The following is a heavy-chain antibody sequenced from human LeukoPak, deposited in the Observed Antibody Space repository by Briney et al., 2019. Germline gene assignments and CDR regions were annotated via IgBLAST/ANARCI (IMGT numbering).Heavy chain of an antibody. CDR1: GFTFSSNG. CDR3: ARDWGTSSLYLVT. CDR2: IQNDGNNK. J-gene: IGHJ5*02. V-gene: IGHV3-30*02. D-gene: IGHD6-6*01. Sequence: PGGSLRLSCAASGFTFSSNGMHWVRQAPGKGLEWVAFIQNDGNNKKYADSVKGRFTISRDNSKKTLYLQMNSLEAEDTAVYYCARDWGTSSLYLVTWGQGTLVTVSS.